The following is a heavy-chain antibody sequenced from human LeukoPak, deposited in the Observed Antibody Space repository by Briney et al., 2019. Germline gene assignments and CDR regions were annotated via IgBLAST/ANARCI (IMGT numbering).Heavy chain of an antibody. CDR3: ARDQQITGTTNYYDYGMDV. Sequence: GGSLRLSCAASGFTVSSNYMSWVRQAPGKGLEWVSVIYSGGSTYYADSVKGGFTISRHNSKNTLYLQMNSLRTEDTAVYYCARDQQITGTTNYYDYGMDVWGQGTTVTVSS. V-gene: IGHV3-53*04. D-gene: IGHD1-7*01. CDR1: GFTVSSNY. CDR2: IYSGGST. J-gene: IGHJ6*02.